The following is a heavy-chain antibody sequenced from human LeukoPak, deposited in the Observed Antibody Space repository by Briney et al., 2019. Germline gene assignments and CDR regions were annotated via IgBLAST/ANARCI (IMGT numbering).Heavy chain of an antibody. CDR1: GFTFSSYA. V-gene: IGHV3-30-3*01. J-gene: IGHJ6*02. D-gene: IGHD6-19*01. CDR2: ISYNGSNK. CDR3: ARDRYSSGWYSYYYYGMDV. Sequence: GSLRLSCAASGFTFSSYAMHWVRQAPGKGLEWVAVISYNGSNKYYADSVKGRFTISRDNSKNTLYLQMNSLRAEDTAVYYCARDRYSSGWYSYYYYGMDVWGQGTTVTVSS.